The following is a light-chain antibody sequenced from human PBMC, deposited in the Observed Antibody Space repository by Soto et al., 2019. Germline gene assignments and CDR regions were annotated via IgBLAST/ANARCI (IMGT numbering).Light chain of an antibody. J-gene: IGKJ4*01. V-gene: IGKV2-28*01. CDR1: QGLLYNNTYNY. CDR3: MQALQTPLT. CDR2: LGS. Sequence: MSQSPLTRPISRAEPTSISCRCIQGLLYNNTYNYLDWYLQKPGQSPQLLIYLGSNRASGVPERFSGSGSGTDFTLKISRVQAEDVGVYYCMQALQTPLTFGGGTKVDIK.